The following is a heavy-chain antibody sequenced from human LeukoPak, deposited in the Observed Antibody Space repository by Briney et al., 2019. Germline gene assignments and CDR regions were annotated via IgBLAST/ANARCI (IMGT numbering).Heavy chain of an antibody. J-gene: IGHJ6*03. CDR1: GFTFSDYY. V-gene: IGHV3-30*02. CDR3: AKVETPYYYDSSGYYYYYYMDV. Sequence: PGGSLRLSCAASGFTFSDYYMSWIRQAPGKGLEWVAFIRYDGSNKYYADSVKGRFTISRDNSKNTLYLQMNSLRAEDTAVYYCAKVETPYYYDSSGYYYYYYMDVWGKGTTVTISS. D-gene: IGHD3-22*01. CDR2: IRYDGSNK.